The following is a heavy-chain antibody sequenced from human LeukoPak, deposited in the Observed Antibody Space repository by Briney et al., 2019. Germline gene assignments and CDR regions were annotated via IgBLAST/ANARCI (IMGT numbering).Heavy chain of an antibody. CDR2: IKQDGSEK. J-gene: IGHJ4*02. CDR3: VRDIGGD. V-gene: IGHV3-7*01. D-gene: IGHD1-26*01. CDR1: GFTFRNYW. Sequence: GGSLRLSCAASGFTFRNYWMSWVRQAPGKGLECVANIKQDGSEKYYVDSVKGRFTISRDNAKNSLYLQMNSLRAEDRAVYYCVRDIGGDWGQGTLVTVSS.